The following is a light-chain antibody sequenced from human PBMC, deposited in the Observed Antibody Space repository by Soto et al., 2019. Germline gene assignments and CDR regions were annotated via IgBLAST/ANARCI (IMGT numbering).Light chain of an antibody. CDR3: QQYKNWPPIT. Sequence: EIVLTQSPATLSLSPGERATLSCRASQSLSSSLAWYQQKPGQAPRLLIYGASTRATGIPARFSGSGSGTEFTLTISSLQSEDFAVYYCQQYKNWPPITFGQGTRLEI. CDR1: QSLSSS. CDR2: GAS. V-gene: IGKV3-15*01. J-gene: IGKJ5*01.